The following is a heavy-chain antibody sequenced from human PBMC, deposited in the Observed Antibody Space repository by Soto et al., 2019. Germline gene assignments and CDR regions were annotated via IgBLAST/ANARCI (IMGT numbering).Heavy chain of an antibody. D-gene: IGHD3-22*01. CDR1: GYTFTSYD. CDR2: INPNSGNT. CDR3: AREVTMIVDK. V-gene: IGHV1-8*01. Sequence: QVQLVQSGAEVKKPGASVKVSCKASGYTFTSYDINWVRQATGQGLEWMGWINPNSGNTGYAQKFQGRVTMSRDTASITAYMELGCLRSKLTAVYYCAREVTMIVDKWGQETLITVSS. J-gene: IGHJ4*02.